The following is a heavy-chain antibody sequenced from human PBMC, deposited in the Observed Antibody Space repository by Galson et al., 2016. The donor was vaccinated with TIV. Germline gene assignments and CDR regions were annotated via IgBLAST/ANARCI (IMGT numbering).Heavy chain of an antibody. CDR3: ARAPISIFGLATSYYFDY. J-gene: IGHJ4*02. CDR1: GFSLSTYVMS. D-gene: IGHD3-3*01. V-gene: IGHV2-70*17. Sequence: PALVKPTQTLTLTCTFSGFSLSTYVMSVGWIRQPPGKALEWLARIDWADDKFYNSPLKTRLTISKDISRNQVVLTMTNMDPLDTAPNYCARAPISIFGLATSYYFDYWVQGTLVTVSS. CDR2: IDWADDK.